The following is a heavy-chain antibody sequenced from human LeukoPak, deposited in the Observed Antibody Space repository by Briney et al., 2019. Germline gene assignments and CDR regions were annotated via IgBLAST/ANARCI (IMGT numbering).Heavy chain of an antibody. CDR3: TTVRAAAGTDYYYGMDV. D-gene: IGHD6-13*01. V-gene: IGHV3-15*01. J-gene: IGHJ6*02. CDR1: GFTFSNAW. Sequence: PGGSLRLPCAASGFTFSNAWMSWVRQAPGKGLEWVGRIKSKTDGGTTDYAAPVKGRFTISRDDSKNTLYLQMNSLKTEDTAVYYCTTVRAAAGTDYYYGMDVWGQGTTVTVSS. CDR2: IKSKTDGGTT.